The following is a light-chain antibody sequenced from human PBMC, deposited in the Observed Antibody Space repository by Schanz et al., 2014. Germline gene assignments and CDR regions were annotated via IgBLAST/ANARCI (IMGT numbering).Light chain of an antibody. CDR3: CSYAGSPYV. V-gene: IGLV2-11*01. Sequence: QSALTQPRSVSGSPGQSVTISCTGTSSDVGGYNYVSWYQQYPGKAPKLMIYEVNKRPSGVPDRFSGSKSGNTASLTVSGLQAEDDADYYCCSYAGSPYVFGTGTKLTVL. J-gene: IGLJ1*01. CDR1: SSDVGGYNY. CDR2: EVN.